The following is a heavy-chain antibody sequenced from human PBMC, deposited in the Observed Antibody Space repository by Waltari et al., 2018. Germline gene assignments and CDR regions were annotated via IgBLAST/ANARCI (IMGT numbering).Heavy chain of an antibody. V-gene: IGHV3-7*01. CDR2: IKQDGSDK. Sequence: EVQLVESGGGVVQPGGSLRFSCAASGFIFSNKWMNWARQAPGKVLEWVANIKQDGSDKYYVDSVKGRFTISRDNAKDSVYLQMNSLRVEDTALYYCARRNGMDVWGQGTTVTVSS. J-gene: IGHJ6*02. CDR3: ARRNGMDV. CDR1: GFIFSNKW.